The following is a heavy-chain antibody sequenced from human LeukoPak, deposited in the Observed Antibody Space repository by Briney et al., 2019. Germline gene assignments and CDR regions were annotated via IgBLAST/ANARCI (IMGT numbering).Heavy chain of an antibody. V-gene: IGHV4-4*07. CDR1: GGSISSYY. J-gene: IGHJ4*02. CDR2: IYTSGST. Sequence: PSETLSLTCTVSGGSISSYYWSWIRQPAGKGLEWIGRIYTSGSTNYNPSLKSRVTMSVDTSKNQFSLKLSSVTAADTAVYYRVSTAYNDFWSGRPGYFDYWGQGALVTVSS. CDR3: VSTAYNDFWSGRPGYFDY. D-gene: IGHD3-3*01.